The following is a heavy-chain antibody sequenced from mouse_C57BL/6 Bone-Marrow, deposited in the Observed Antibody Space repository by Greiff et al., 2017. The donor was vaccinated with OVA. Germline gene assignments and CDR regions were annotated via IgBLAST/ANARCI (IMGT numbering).Heavy chain of an antibody. D-gene: IGHD2-1*01. Sequence: VQLQESGPGLAKPSQSLSLTCSVTGYSITSDYWNWIRKFPGNKLEYMGYISYSGSTYYNPSLKSRISITRDTSKNQYYLQVNTETTRDTATYSGACGDGNGRDWYFDDWGTGTTLTVSS. CDR2: ISYSGST. CDR1: GYSITSDY. CDR3: ACGDGNGRDWYFDD. V-gene: IGHV3-8*01. J-gene: IGHJ2*01.